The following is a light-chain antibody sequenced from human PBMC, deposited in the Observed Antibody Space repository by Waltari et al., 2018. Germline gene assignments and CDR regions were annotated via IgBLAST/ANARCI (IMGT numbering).Light chain of an antibody. J-gene: IGKJ1*01. Sequence: EIVLMKSPGTLSLSPGEGATLSCRASQSVGRSLVWYQQRPGRAPRLLIYGASSRGTGIPDRFTGSGSGTDFSLTISRLEPEDFAVYYCQIYVRLPVTFGQGTKVEI. V-gene: IGKV3-20*01. CDR2: GAS. CDR3: QIYVRLPVT. CDR1: QSVGRS.